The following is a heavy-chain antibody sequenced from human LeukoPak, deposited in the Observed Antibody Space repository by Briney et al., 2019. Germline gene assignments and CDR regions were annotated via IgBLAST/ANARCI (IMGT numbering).Heavy chain of an antibody. CDR2: ISYDGSNK. Sequence: GGSLRLSCAASGFTFSSYGMHWVRQAPGKGLEWVAVISYDGSNKYYADSVKGRFTISRDNSKNTLYLQMNSLRAEDTAVYYCAKDSYAYVWGSYRRLDYWGQGTLVTVSS. CDR1: GFTFSSYG. D-gene: IGHD3-16*02. V-gene: IGHV3-30*18. J-gene: IGHJ4*02. CDR3: AKDSYAYVWGSYRRLDY.